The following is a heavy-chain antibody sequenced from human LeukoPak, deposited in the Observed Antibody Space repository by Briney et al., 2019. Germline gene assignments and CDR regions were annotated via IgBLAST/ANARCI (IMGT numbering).Heavy chain of an antibody. D-gene: IGHD7-27*01. Sequence: ASVKVSCKASGYSFRSYGITWVRQAPGQGLEWVGWISGYNANTTYAQKYQGRVTLTTDRATTTTYMELTSLRSDDTAVYYCARFMGTEMDHWGQGSLVTVSS. CDR1: GYSFRSYG. CDR3: ARFMGTEMDH. CDR2: ISGYNANT. J-gene: IGHJ4*02. V-gene: IGHV1-18*01.